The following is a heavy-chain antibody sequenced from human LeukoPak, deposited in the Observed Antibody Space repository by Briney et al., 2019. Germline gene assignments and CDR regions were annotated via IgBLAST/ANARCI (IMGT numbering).Heavy chain of an antibody. CDR1: GGTFSSYA. CDR2: IIPIFGTA. J-gene: IGHJ4*02. D-gene: IGHD3-3*01. V-gene: IGHV1-69*05. CDR3: ARGIVPGWSGPTHY. Sequence: SVKASCKASGGTFSSYAISWVRQAPGQGLEWMGGIIPIFGTANYAQKFQGRVTITTDESTSTAYMELSSPRSEDTAVYYCARGIVPGWSGPTHYWGQGTLVTVPS.